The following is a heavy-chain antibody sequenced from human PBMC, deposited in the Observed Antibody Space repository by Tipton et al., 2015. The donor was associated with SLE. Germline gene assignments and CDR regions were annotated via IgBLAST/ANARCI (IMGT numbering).Heavy chain of an antibody. Sequence: TLSLTCTVSGGSITSSSYFWGWIRQSPGKGLEWIGNINTGGGTYRNPSLRSRVTISMDTSKSQFSLTLKSVTAADTAVYFCARGELIEGFDPWGQGTLVTVAA. V-gene: IGHV4-39*07. CDR2: INTGGGT. D-gene: IGHD3-22*01. J-gene: IGHJ5*02. CDR1: GGSITSSSYF. CDR3: ARGELIEGFDP.